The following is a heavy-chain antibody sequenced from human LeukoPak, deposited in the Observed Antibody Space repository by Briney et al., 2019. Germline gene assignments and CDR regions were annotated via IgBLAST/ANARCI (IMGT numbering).Heavy chain of an antibody. V-gene: IGHV3-21*01. CDR1: GFTFSNYN. CDR3: VGYSSSWYVVDYYSGMDV. D-gene: IGHD6-13*01. CDR2: ISSSSSYI. J-gene: IGHJ6*02. Sequence: GGSLRLSCATSGFTFSNYNMNWVRQAPGKGLEWVSYISSSSSYIYYADSVKGRFTISRDNAKKSLYLQMNSLRAEDTAVYYCVGYSSSWYVVDYYSGMDVWGQGTTVTVSS.